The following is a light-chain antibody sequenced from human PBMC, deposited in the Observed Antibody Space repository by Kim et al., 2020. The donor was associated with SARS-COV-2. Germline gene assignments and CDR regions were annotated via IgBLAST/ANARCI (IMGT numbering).Light chain of an antibody. J-gene: IGLJ2*01. CDR1: NIGSKS. Sequence: SYELTQPPSLSVSPGQTARITCGGNNIGSKSVHWYQQRPGQAPVLVIYYDIDRPSGIPERFSGSNSGNTATLTISRVDAGDEADYYCQVWSSSSPHPVVF. V-gene: IGLV3-21*02. CDR2: YDI. CDR3: QVWSSSSPHPVV.